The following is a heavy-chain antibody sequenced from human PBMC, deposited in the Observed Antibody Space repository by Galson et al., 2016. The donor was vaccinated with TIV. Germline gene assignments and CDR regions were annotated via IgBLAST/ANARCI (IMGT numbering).Heavy chain of an antibody. V-gene: IGHV4-59*12. CDR3: AGTNYYCSQSPPAPFDY. J-gene: IGHJ4*02. CDR2: IYYNGTT. CDR1: GGYINSFF. Sequence: SETLSLTCFVSGGYINSFFWTWIRQPPGKGLEWIGSIYYNGTTNYLPSLTSRVTMSLDTSKNHFSLKLRSVTAADTAIYYCAGTNYYCSQSPPAPFDYWGQGALVTVSS. D-gene: IGHD3-10*01.